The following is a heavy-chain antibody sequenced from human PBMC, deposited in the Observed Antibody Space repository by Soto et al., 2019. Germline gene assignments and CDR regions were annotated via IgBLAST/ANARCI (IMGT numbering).Heavy chain of an antibody. CDR3: AKDLVGATTRYYFDY. D-gene: IGHD1-26*01. Sequence: GGSLRLSCAASGFTFSSYAMSWVRQAPGKGLEWVSAISGGGGSTYYADSVKGRFTISRDNSKNTLYLQMNSLRAEDKTVYYCAKDLVGATTRYYFDYWGQGTLVTVSS. CDR2: ISGGGGST. J-gene: IGHJ4*02. CDR1: GFTFSSYA. V-gene: IGHV3-23*01.